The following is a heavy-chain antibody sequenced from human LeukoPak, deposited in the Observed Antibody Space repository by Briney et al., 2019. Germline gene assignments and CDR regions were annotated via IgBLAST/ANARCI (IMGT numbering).Heavy chain of an antibody. J-gene: IGHJ6*02. CDR3: AREPKNYYDSSEYVLDV. CDR2: ISGYSGNT. D-gene: IGHD3-22*01. CDR1: GGTFSSYA. V-gene: IGHV1-18*01. Sequence: GSSVKVSCKASGGTFSSYAISWVRQAPGQGLEWMGWISGYSGNTNYAQKLQGRVTMTTDTSTSTAYMELRSLRSDDTAVYYCAREPKNYYDSSEYVLDVWGQGTTVTVSS.